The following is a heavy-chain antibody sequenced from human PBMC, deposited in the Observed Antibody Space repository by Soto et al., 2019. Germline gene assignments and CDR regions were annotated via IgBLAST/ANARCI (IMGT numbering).Heavy chain of an antibody. CDR2: IYYSGST. Sequence: IRQHPGKGLEWIGYIYYSGSTYYNPSLKSRVTISVDTSKNQFSLKLSSVTAADTAVYYRAKGPQREPLCDYGCQGTLVTVS. CDR3: AKGPQREPLCDY. J-gene: IGHJ4*02. V-gene: IGHV4-31*02.